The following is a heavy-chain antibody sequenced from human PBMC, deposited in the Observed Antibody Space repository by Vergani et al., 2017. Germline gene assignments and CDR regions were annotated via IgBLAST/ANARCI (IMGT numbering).Heavy chain of an antibody. V-gene: IGHV1-24*01. CDR1: GYTLTELS. CDR3: ATLGGGSYELGVGGRY. Sequence: QVQLVQSGAEVKKPGASVKVSCKVSGYTLTELSMHWVRQAPGKGLEWMGGFDPEDGETIYAQKFQGRVTMTEDTPTDTAYMELSSLRSEDTAVYYCATLGGGSYELGVGGRYWGQGTLVTVSS. J-gene: IGHJ4*02. CDR2: FDPEDGET. D-gene: IGHD1-26*01.